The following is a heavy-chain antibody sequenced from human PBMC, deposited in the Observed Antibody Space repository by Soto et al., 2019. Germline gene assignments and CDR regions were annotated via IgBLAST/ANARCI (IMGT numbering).Heavy chain of an antibody. Sequence: ASVKVSCKASGYTFTSYYMHWVRQAPGQGLEWMGIINPSGGSTSYAQKFQGRVTMTRDTSTSTVYMELSSLRSEDTAVYYCAREGSLTIFGPYGMDVWGQGTTVTVYS. J-gene: IGHJ6*02. V-gene: IGHV1-46*01. D-gene: IGHD3-3*01. CDR3: AREGSLTIFGPYGMDV. CDR1: GYTFTSYY. CDR2: INPSGGST.